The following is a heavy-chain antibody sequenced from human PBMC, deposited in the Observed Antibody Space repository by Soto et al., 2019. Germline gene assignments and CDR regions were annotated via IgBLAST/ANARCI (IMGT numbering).Heavy chain of an antibody. CDR2: IYYSGST. CDR3: ARGYDYDSGGYFFDS. V-gene: IGHV4-31*03. CDR1: GGSVSSNIYY. J-gene: IGHJ4*02. D-gene: IGHD3-22*01. Sequence: QVQLQESGPGLVKPSQTLSLTCTVSGGSVSSNIYYWTWIRQHPGKGPEWIGHIYYSGSTYYNPSLKSRVTISLDTAKNQFSLKLTSVTAADTAVYYCARGYDYDSGGYFFDSWGQGTLVTVSS.